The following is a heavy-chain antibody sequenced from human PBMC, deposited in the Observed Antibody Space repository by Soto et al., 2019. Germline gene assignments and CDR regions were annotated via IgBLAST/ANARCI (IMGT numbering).Heavy chain of an antibody. Sequence: EVQLLESGGGLVQPGGSLRLSCAASGFTFSSYAMSWVRQAPGKGLEWVSAISGSGGSTYYADSVKGRFTISRDKSKNTLYLQMNRLRAEDKAVYYCAKDITMAPRSGTFDYWGQGTLVTVSS. CDR1: GFTFSSYA. D-gene: IGHD3-10*01. J-gene: IGHJ4*02. CDR3: AKDITMAPRSGTFDY. CDR2: ISGSGGST. V-gene: IGHV3-23*01.